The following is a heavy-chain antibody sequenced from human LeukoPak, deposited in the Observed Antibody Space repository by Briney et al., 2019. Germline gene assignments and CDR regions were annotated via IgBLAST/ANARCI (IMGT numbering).Heavy chain of an antibody. D-gene: IGHD1-7*01. Sequence: GGSLRLSCAASGFTFSNHWMIWVRQAPGKGLEWVASIKSDGDDKYYVDSVKGRFTISRDNAKNSLYLQLNSLRAEDTAVYFCARGNWNYPGYWGQGTLVTVSS. V-gene: IGHV3-7*04. CDR3: ARGNWNYPGY. CDR1: GFTFSNHW. CDR2: IKSDGDDK. J-gene: IGHJ4*02.